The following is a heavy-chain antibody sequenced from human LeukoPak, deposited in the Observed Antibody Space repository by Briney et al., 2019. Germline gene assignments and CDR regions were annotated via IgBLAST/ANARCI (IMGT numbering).Heavy chain of an antibody. D-gene: IGHD3-10*01. J-gene: IGHJ4*02. Sequence: GGSLRLSCAASGFTVSSNYMSWVRQAPGKGLEWVSVIYSGGSTYYADSVKGRFTISRDNSKNTLYLQMNSLRAEDTAVYYCAKDATMVRGPTDYWGQGTLVTVSS. V-gene: IGHV3-53*05. CDR2: IYSGGST. CDR1: GFTVSSNY. CDR3: AKDATMVRGPTDY.